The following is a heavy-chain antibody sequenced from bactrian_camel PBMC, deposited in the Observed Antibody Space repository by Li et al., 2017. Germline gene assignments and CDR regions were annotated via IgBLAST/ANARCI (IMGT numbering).Heavy chain of an antibody. CDR2: INSGGGDT. J-gene: IGHJ4*01. CDR3: TMPLSTGVWYSLFAH. Sequence: VQLVESGGGSVQAGGSLTLSCAASGFTFSTYAMSWVRQAPGKGLEWVSAINSGGGDTYYADSVKGRFTVSRDNAKNTLYLQMDSLTSEDTALYYCTMPLSTGVWYSLFAHWGQGTQVTVS. D-gene: IGHD6*01. CDR1: GFTFSTYA. V-gene: IGHV3S31*01.